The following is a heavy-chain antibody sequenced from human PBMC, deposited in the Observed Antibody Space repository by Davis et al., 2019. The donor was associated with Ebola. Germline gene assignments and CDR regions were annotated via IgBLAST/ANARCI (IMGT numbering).Heavy chain of an antibody. CDR1: GFTVSSNY. D-gene: IGHD2-8*02. V-gene: IGHV3-30-3*01. CDR2: IWYDGSNK. J-gene: IGHJ6*02. CDR3: AEIYWVRYGMDV. Sequence: GESLKISCAASGFTVSSNYMSWVRQAPGKGLEWVAVIWYDGSNKYYADSVKGRFTISRDNSKNKLYLQMNSLRAEDTAVYYCAEIYWVRYGMDVWGQGTTVTVSS.